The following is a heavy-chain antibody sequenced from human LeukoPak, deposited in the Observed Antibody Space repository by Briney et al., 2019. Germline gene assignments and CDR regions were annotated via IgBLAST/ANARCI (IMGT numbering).Heavy chain of an antibody. CDR2: ISDDGSSK. J-gene: IGHJ4*02. V-gene: IGHV3-30-3*01. D-gene: IGHD1-26*01. CDR1: GFTFRNHA. Sequence: GGSLRLSCAASGFTFRNHAIHWVRQAPGKGLEWVAVISDDGSSKYYADSVKGRFIISRDNSKNTLYLQMNSLRAEETAVYFCARGHSGSYWLIDYWGREPWSSSPQ. CDR3: ARGHSGSYWLIDY.